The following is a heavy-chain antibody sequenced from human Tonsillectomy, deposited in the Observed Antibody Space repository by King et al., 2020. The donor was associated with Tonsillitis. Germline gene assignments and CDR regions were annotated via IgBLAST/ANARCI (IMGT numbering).Heavy chain of an antibody. Sequence: VQLVESGGGLVQPGRSLRLSCAVSGFTFDDYAMHWVRQAPGKGLEWVSAINWNSGSIGYLDFVKGRFTISRDNAKNSLYLEMRSLRPEDTALYYCAKDFWNDLDYDYGMDVWGQGTTVTVSS. CDR1: GFTFDDYA. V-gene: IGHV3-9*01. CDR2: INWNSGSI. CDR3: AKDFWNDLDYDYGMDV. J-gene: IGHJ6*02. D-gene: IGHD1-1*01.